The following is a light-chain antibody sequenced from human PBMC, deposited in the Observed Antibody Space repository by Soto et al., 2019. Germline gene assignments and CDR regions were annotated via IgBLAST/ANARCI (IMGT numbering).Light chain of an antibody. CDR2: AAS. CDR3: QQSCSTWT. V-gene: IGKV1-39*01. CDR1: QSISNY. J-gene: IGKJ1*01. Sequence: DIQMTQSPSSLSASVGDRVTITCRASQSISNYLNWYQQKPGKAPKLLIYAASSLQSGVTSRFRGSGSGTDFTLTISSLQPEDFATYYCQQSCSTWTFGQGTKVEIK.